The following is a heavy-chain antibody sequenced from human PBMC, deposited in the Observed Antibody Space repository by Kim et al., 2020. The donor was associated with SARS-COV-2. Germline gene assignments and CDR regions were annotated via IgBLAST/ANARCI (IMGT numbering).Heavy chain of an antibody. V-gene: IGHV4-31*03. CDR2: IYYSGST. D-gene: IGHD1-1*01. J-gene: IGHJ6*02. Sequence: SETLSLTCTVSGGSISSGGYYWSWIRQHPGKGLEWIGYIYYSGSTYYNPSLKSRVTISVDTSKNQFSLKLSSVTAADTAVYYCARDRRVRTGYYYYYGMDVWGQGTTVTVSS. CDR3: ARDRRVRTGYYYYYGMDV. CDR1: GGSISSGGYY.